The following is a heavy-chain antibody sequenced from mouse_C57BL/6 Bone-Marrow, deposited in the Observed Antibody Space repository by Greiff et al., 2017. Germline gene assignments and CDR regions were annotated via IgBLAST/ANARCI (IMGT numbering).Heavy chain of an antibody. V-gene: IGHV5-4*01. CDR3: ARGPLDY. CDR1: GFTFSSYA. J-gene: IGHJ4*01. CDR2: ISDGGSYT. Sequence: EVQVVESGGGLVKPGGSLKLSCAASGFTFSSYAMSWVRQTPEKRLAWVATISDGGSYTYYPDNVKGRFTISRDNAKNNLYLQMSHLKSEDTAMYYCARGPLDYWGQGTSVTVSS.